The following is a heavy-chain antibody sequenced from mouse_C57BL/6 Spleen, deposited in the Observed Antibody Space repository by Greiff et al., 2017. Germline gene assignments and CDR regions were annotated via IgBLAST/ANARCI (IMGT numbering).Heavy chain of an antibody. V-gene: IGHV1-69*01. Sequence: QVQLQQPGAELVMPGASVKLSCKASGSTFTSYWMHWVKQRPGQGLEWIGEIDPSDSYTNYNQKFKGKSTLTVDKSSSTAYMQLSSLTSEDSAVYYCARSDAWFAYWGQGTLVTVSA. CDR1: GSTFTSYW. CDR2: IDPSDSYT. CDR3: ARSDAWFAY. J-gene: IGHJ3*01.